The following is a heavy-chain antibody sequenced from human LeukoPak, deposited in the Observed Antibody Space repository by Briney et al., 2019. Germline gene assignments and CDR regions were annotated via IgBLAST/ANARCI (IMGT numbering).Heavy chain of an antibody. J-gene: IGHJ4*02. V-gene: IGHV3-21*01. Sequence: GGSLRLSCAASGFTFSSYSMNWVRQAPGKGLEWVSSISSSSSYIYYADSVKGRFTISRDNAKNSLYLQMNSLRAEDTAVYCCARGGYSSSWSFDYWGQGTLVTVSS. D-gene: IGHD6-13*01. CDR2: ISSSSSYI. CDR1: GFTFSSYS. CDR3: ARGGYSSSWSFDY.